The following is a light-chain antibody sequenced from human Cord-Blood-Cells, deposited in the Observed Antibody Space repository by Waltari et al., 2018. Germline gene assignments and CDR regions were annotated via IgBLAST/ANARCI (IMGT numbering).Light chain of an antibody. V-gene: IGKV3-11*01. Sequence: DIVLTQSPATLSLSPGERVTLSCRASQSVSSYVAWYQQKPGQAPRRLIYDASNSATGIPARFSGSGSGTDFTLTISSLEPEDFAVYDCQQRSNWPITFGQGTRLEIK. CDR3: QQRSNWPIT. CDR1: QSVSSY. CDR2: DAS. J-gene: IGKJ5*01.